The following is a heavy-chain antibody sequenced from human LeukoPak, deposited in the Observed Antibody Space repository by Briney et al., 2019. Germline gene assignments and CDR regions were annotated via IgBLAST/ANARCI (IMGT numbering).Heavy chain of an antibody. Sequence: GGSLRLSCAASDFTFSNAWMNWVRQAPGKGLEWVSTISGSGGSTYYADSVKGRFTVSRDNSKNTLYLQMNTLRAEDTAVYYCAKLKGPYGDPNDAFDIWGQGTMVTVSS. J-gene: IGHJ3*02. CDR1: DFTFSNAW. CDR2: ISGSGGST. D-gene: IGHD4-17*01. V-gene: IGHV3-23*01. CDR3: AKLKGPYGDPNDAFDI.